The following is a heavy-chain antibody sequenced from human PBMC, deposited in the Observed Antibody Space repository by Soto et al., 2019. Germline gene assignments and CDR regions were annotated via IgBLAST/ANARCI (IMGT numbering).Heavy chain of an antibody. D-gene: IGHD3-10*01. J-gene: IGHJ5*02. CDR3: AADYRGDNWFDP. V-gene: IGHV1-58*01. CDR2: IVVGSGNT. CDR1: GFTLTSSA. Sequence: SVKVSCAASGFTLTSSALHWVLQARAQLLEWIGWIVVGSGNTNYAQKFQERVTITRDMSTSTAYMELSSLKSEDTAVYYCAADYRGDNWFDPWGEGTRVTVSS.